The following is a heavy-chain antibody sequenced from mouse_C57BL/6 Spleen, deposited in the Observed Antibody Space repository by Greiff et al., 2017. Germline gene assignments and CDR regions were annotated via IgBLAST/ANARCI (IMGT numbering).Heavy chain of an antibody. CDR2: IDPSDSYT. CDR3: ARGTTEAMDY. CDR1: GYTFTSYW. Sequence: VQLQQSGAELVMPGATVKLSCKASGYTFTSYWMHWVKQRPGQGLEWIGEIDPSDSYTNYNQKFKGKSTLTVDKSSSTAYMQLSSLTSEDSAVYYCARGTTEAMDYWGQGTSVTVSS. D-gene: IGHD1-1*01. V-gene: IGHV1-69*01. J-gene: IGHJ4*01.